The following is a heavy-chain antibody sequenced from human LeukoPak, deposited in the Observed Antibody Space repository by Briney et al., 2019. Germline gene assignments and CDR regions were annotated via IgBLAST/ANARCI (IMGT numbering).Heavy chain of an antibody. J-gene: IGHJ2*01. CDR3: ARDQVGGTWYFDL. Sequence: SETLSLTCTVSGGSISTYHWSWIRQPPGKGLEWTGYIYYSGSTNYNPSLNSRITISVDTSKNQFSLKVSSVTAADTAVYYCARDQVGGTWYFDLCGRGTLVTVSS. V-gene: IGHV4-59*01. CDR1: GGSISTYH. D-gene: IGHD1-26*01. CDR2: IYYSGST.